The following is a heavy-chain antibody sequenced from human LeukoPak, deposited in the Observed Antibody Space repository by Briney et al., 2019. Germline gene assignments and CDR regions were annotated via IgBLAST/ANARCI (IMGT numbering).Heavy chain of an antibody. CDR2: ISAYNGNT. V-gene: IGHV1-18*01. J-gene: IGHJ4*02. Sequence: ASVKVSCKASGYTFTSYGISWVRQAPGQGLQWMGWISAYNGNTNYAQKLQGRVTMTTDTSTSTAYMELRSLRSDDTAVYYCARDWSSYGSSWPPSRYFDYWGQGTLVTVSS. D-gene: IGHD6-13*01. CDR3: ARDWSSYGSSWPPSRYFDY. CDR1: GYTFTSYG.